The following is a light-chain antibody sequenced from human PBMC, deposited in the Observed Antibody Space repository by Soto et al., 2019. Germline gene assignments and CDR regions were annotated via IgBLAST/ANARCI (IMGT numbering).Light chain of an antibody. V-gene: IGKV3-15*01. CDR2: DAS. Sequence: EIVMTHSPVTLSVSPCERATLSFRASQSVRSNLAWYQQKPGQAPRLLMYDASTRATGIPARFSGSGSGTDFTLTISSLQAEDVAVYYCYQYFSTPLTFGGGTKVDI. J-gene: IGKJ4*01. CDR1: QSVRSN. CDR3: YQYFSTPLT.